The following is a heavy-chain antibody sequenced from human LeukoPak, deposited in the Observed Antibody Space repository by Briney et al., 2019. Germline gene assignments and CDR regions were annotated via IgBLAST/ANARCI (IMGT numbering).Heavy chain of an antibody. J-gene: IGHJ4*02. V-gene: IGHV3-23*01. CDR2: IWANGINT. CDR1: GFTFNNFA. CDR3: AKNAHYQGYSYGGIDY. D-gene: IGHD5-18*01. Sequence: GGSLRLSCAASGFTFNNFAMSWVRQAPGKGLEWVSSIWANGINTYYADSVKGRFTISRDNSKNTLYVQMNSLRAEDTAVYYCAKNAHYQGYSYGGIDYWGQGTLVTVSS.